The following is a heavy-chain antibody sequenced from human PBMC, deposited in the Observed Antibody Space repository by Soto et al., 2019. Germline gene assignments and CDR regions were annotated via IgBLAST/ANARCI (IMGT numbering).Heavy chain of an antibody. J-gene: IGHJ5*02. D-gene: IGHD4-17*01. CDR3: AREPRTRGWFDP. CDR1: GGSISSGDYY. V-gene: IGHV4-30-4*01. Sequence: ASETLSLTCTVSGGSISSGDYYWSWIRQPPGKGLEWIGYIYYSGSTYYNPSLKSRVTISVDTSKNQFSLKLSSVTAADTAVYYCAREPRTRGWFDPWGQGTLVTVSS. CDR2: IYYSGST.